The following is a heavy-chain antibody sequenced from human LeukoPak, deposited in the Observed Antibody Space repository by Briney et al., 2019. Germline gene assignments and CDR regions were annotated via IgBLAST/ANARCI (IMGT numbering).Heavy chain of an antibody. J-gene: IGHJ6*03. CDR3: AKRDHYGSGSGYYDMDV. CDR1: GFTFSSFG. CDR2: IWFDGSDK. V-gene: IGHV3-30*02. Sequence: GGSLRLSCAASGFTFSSFGMHWVRQAPGKGLEWVAFIWFDGSDKHYADSVKGRFTISRDNSKNTLYLQMNSLRAEDTAVYFCAKRDHYGSGSGYYDMDVWGKGTTVTVSS. D-gene: IGHD3-10*01.